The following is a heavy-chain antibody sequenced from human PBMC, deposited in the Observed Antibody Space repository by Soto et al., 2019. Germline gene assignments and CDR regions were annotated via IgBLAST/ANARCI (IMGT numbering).Heavy chain of an antibody. CDR3: AKDTYYHDSSGYYVFDY. D-gene: IGHD3-22*01. V-gene: IGHV1-18*01. Sequence: ASVKVSCKASGYTFTSYGISWVRQAPGQGLEWVGWISGYDGNTDYAHKFRGRLTISRDNSKNTLDLQMNSLRAEDTAVYYCAKDTYYHDSSGYYVFDYWGPGTLVTVSS. CDR1: GYTFTSYG. CDR2: ISGYDGNT. J-gene: IGHJ4*02.